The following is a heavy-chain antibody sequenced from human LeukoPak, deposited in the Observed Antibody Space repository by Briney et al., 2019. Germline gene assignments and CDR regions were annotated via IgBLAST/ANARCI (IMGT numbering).Heavy chain of an antibody. CDR3: AKVSRGYCRGGTYYYYYGLDV. CDR1: GFTFSTYA. V-gene: IGHV3-23*01. Sequence: GGSLRLSCAASGFTFSTYAMSWVRQAPGKGLEWVSSVFGNGITYYADSVKGRFTISRDNSKNTLYLQTNSLRAEDTAVYYCAKVSRGYCRGGTYYYYYGLDVWGQGTTVTVSS. CDR2: VFGNGIT. D-gene: IGHD2-15*01. J-gene: IGHJ6*02.